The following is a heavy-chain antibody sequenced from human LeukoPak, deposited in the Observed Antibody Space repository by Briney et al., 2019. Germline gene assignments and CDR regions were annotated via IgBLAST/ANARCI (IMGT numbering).Heavy chain of an antibody. D-gene: IGHD6-13*01. CDR2: ISSSSSYI. J-gene: IGHJ4*02. CDR1: GFTFSSYS. CDR3: ARGIAAVYDY. Sequence: GGSLRLSCAASGFTFSSYSMNWVRQAPGEGLEWVSSISSSSSYIYYADSVKGRFTISRDNAKNSLYLQMNSLRAEDTAVYYCARGIAAVYDYWGQGTLVTVSS. V-gene: IGHV3-21*01.